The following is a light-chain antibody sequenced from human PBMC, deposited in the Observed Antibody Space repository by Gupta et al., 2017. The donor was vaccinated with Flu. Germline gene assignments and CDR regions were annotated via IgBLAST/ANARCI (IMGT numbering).Light chain of an antibody. CDR3: QSSDITATWV. CDR2: KDT. CDR1: ALTNQY. Sequence: SFELTQPSSVSVSPGQPARITCSGDALTNQYVYWYQKKPGQAPVVVIYKDTERPSGIPGRFSGSSSGTTVTLTISGTQAEDEAEYYCQSSDITATWVFGGGTKLTVL. V-gene: IGLV3-25*03. J-gene: IGLJ3*02.